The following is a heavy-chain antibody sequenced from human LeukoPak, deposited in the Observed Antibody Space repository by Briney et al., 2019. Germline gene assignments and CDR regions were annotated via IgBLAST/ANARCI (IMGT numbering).Heavy chain of an antibody. D-gene: IGHD4-17*01. V-gene: IGHV1-2*02. Sequence: GASVKVSCKASGYAFTGYYMHWVRQAPGQGLEWMGWINPNSGGTNYAQKFQGRVTMTTDTSISTAYMELSSLRSDDTAVYYCARAGPVTAASRPYDYWGQGTLVTVSS. CDR3: ARAGPVTAASRPYDY. CDR2: INPNSGGT. CDR1: GYAFTGYY. J-gene: IGHJ4*02.